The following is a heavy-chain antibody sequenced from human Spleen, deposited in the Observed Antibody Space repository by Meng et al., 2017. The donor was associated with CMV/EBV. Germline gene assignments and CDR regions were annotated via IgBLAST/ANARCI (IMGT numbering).Heavy chain of an antibody. CDR3: TRTWIDSFTPDFDY. V-gene: IGHV1-2*06. Sequence: QVQRVQSGAVVKKPGASVKVSCKTSGYTFVGHYIHWVRQAPGQGLEWMGRINPKSAGTDYVEKFQGRVTMTRDTSNTIVYMELSRLTADDTAVYYCTRTWIDSFTPDFDYWGQGSLVTVSS. CDR1: GYTFVGHY. CDR2: INPKSAGT. J-gene: IGHJ4*02. D-gene: IGHD2-2*03.